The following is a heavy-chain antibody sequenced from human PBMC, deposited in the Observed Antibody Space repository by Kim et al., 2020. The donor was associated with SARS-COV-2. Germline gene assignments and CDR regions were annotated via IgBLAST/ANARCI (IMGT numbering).Heavy chain of an antibody. CDR1: GYTFTNYD. D-gene: IGHD1-7*01. Sequence: ASVKVSCKASGYTFTNYDINWVRQATGQGLEWMGWMNPNSGNTGYAQKFQGRVTMTRNTSINTAYMELSSVRSEDTAIYYCAIRAATTYYYYYYMDVWGKGTTVTVSS. CDR3: AIRAATTYYYYYYMDV. CDR2: MNPNSGNT. V-gene: IGHV1-8*01. J-gene: IGHJ6*03.